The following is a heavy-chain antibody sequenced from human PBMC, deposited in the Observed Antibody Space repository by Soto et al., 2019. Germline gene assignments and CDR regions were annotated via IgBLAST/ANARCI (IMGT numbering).Heavy chain of an antibody. J-gene: IGHJ5*02. CDR1: GFIFENFG. CDR2: ISGSGFKK. V-gene: IGHV3-23*01. D-gene: IGHD1-26*01. Sequence: SLRLSCAASGFIFENFGMSWVRQAPGKGLEWISSISGSGFKKYYADSVKGRFTISRDNSKSTVYLELNNLSAEDTAVYHCAKNQGVELVPLATVDWFDPWGQGSVVRVS. CDR3: AKNQGVELVPLATVDWFDP.